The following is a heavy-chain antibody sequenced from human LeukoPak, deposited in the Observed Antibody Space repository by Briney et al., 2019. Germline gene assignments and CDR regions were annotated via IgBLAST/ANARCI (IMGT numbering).Heavy chain of an antibody. D-gene: IGHD5-12*01. Sequence: GGSLRLSCAAPGFIFSSYSIHWVRQAPGKGLEWVAVISSDGGNKFYADSVKGRFSISRDNSKNTLYLQMTSLRTEDTAVYYCARDRTYSGNDATYFDGWGQGTLVTVSS. V-gene: IGHV3-30-3*01. J-gene: IGHJ4*02. CDR3: ARDRTYSGNDATYFDG. CDR1: GFIFSSYS. CDR2: ISSDGGNK.